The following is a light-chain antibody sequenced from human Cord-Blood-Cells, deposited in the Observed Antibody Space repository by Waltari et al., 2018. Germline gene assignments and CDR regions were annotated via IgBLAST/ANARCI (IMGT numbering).Light chain of an antibody. J-gene: IGKJ1*01. CDR2: KAS. CDR3: QQYNSYGT. V-gene: IGKV1-5*03. Sequence: IQMTQSPSTLSASVGYRVTITCRASQSISSWLAWYQQKPGKAPKLLIYKASSLESGVPSRFSGSGSGTEFTLTISSLQPDDFATYYCQQYNSYGTFGQGTKVEIK. CDR1: QSISSW.